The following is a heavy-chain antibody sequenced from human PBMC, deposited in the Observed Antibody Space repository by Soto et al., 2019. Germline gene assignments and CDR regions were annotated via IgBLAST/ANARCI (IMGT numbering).Heavy chain of an antibody. CDR2: INSYNGNT. D-gene: IGHD6-19*01. V-gene: IGHV1-18*01. Sequence: ASVKVSCKASGYTFTSYGISWVRQAPGQGLEWMGWINSYNGNTNYAQRLQGRVTMTTDTSTSTAYMELRSLRSDDTAVYYCAREPVAGIWFDPWGQGTLVTVSS. CDR1: GYTFTSYG. J-gene: IGHJ5*02. CDR3: AREPVAGIWFDP.